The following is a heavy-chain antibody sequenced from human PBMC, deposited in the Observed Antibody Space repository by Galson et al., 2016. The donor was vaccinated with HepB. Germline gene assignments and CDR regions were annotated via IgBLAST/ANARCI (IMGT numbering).Heavy chain of an antibody. Sequence: ETLSLTCTVSGGSISSSNWWTWVRQPPGKRPEWIGEIYHLGTTNYNPSLKSRVTISVDKSKKQFSLKLNSVTPADTAVYYCARIGRGVGVFDMWGQGSLVTVSS. CDR1: GGSISSSNW. CDR3: ARIGRGVGVFDM. CDR2: IYHLGTT. D-gene: IGHD3-10*01. J-gene: IGHJ4*02. V-gene: IGHV4-4*02.